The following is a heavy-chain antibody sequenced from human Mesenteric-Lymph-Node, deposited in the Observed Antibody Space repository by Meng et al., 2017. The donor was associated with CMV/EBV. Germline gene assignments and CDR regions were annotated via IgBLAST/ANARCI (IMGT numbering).Heavy chain of an antibody. J-gene: IGHJ4*02. CDR1: GGSISSSSYY. D-gene: IGHD1-7*01. Sequence: SETLSLTCTVSGGSISSSSYYWGWIRQPPGKGLEWIGSIYYSGSTYYNPSLKSRVTISVDTSKNQFSLKLSSVTAADTAVYYCALIYRITGTTGYFDYWGQGTLVTVSS. CDR2: IYYSGST. CDR3: ALIYRITGTTGYFDY. V-gene: IGHV4-39*01.